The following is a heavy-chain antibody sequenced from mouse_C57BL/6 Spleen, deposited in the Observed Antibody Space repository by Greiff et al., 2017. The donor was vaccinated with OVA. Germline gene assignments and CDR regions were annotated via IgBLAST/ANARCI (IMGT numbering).Heavy chain of an antibody. Sequence: EVHLVESGGDLVKPGGSLKLSCAASGFTFSSYGMSWVRQTPDKRLEWVATISSGGSYTYYPDSVKGRFTISRDNAKNTLYLQMSSLKSEDTAMYYCARHGYYGSSHWYFDVWGTGTTVTVSS. CDR3: ARHGYYGSSHWYFDV. J-gene: IGHJ1*03. CDR2: ISSGGSYT. CDR1: GFTFSSYG. V-gene: IGHV5-6*01. D-gene: IGHD1-1*01.